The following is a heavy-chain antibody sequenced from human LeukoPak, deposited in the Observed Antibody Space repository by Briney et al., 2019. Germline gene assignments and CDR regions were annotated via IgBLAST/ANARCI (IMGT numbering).Heavy chain of an antibody. CDR1: GYTFTSYA. CDR2: INAANGNT. Sequence: APVKVSCKASGYTFTSYAMHWVRQVSGQRLEWMGWINAANGNTKYSEKLKGRLTISRDTSATTVYMELTSLRSEDTALYYCARESFGSSRPSDYWGQGTLVTVSS. V-gene: IGHV1-3*01. CDR3: ARESFGSSRPSDY. D-gene: IGHD2-2*01. J-gene: IGHJ4*02.